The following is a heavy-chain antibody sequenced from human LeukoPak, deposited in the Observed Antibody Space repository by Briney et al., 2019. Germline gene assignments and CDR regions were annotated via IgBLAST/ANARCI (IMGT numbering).Heavy chain of an antibody. V-gene: IGHV1-2*02. J-gene: IGHJ5*02. D-gene: IGHD6-13*01. Sequence: WASVKVSCKASGYTFTGYYMHWVRQAPGQGLEWMGWINPNSGGTNYAQKFQGRVTMTRDTSISTACMELSRLRSDDTAVYYCARDPSSYSSSWYWFDPWGQGTLVTVSS. CDR1: GYTFTGYY. CDR2: INPNSGGT. CDR3: ARDPSSYSSSWYWFDP.